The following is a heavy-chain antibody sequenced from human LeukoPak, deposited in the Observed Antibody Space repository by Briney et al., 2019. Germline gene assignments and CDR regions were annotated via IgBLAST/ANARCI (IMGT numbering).Heavy chain of an antibody. V-gene: IGHV4-39*07. Sequence: SETLSLTCTVSGGSISSSSYYWGWLRQPPGKGLEWIGSIYYSGSTHYNPSLKSRVTISVDTSKNQFSLKLSSVTAADTAVYYCARVGADFWSGYNYYYYMDVWGKGTTVTVSS. J-gene: IGHJ6*03. CDR1: GGSISSSSYY. CDR2: IYYSGST. D-gene: IGHD3-3*01. CDR3: ARVGADFWSGYNYYYYMDV.